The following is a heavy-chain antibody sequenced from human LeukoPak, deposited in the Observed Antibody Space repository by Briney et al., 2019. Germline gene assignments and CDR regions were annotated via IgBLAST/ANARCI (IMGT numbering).Heavy chain of an antibody. J-gene: IGHJ4*02. Sequence: PGRSLRLSCAASGFTFDDYAMHWVRQAPGKGLEWVSTIGWNSGSIGYADSVKGRFTISRDNAKNSLYLQMNSLRAEDTAVYYCASAAPGDYWGQGTLVTVSS. V-gene: IGHV3-9*01. CDR2: IGWNSGSI. CDR1: GFTFDDYA. D-gene: IGHD6-6*01. CDR3: ASAAPGDY.